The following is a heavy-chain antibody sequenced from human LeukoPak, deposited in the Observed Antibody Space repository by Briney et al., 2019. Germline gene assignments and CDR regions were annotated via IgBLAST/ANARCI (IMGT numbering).Heavy chain of an antibody. V-gene: IGHV3-23*01. D-gene: IGHD3-22*01. Sequence: GGSLRLSRAASGFTFSSYAMSWVRQAPGKGLEWVSAISGSGGSTYYADSVKGRFTISRDNSKNTLYLQMNSLRAEDTAVYYCAKALAVYYYDSSGYPGYWGQGTLVTVSS. CDR3: AKALAVYYYDSSGYPGY. CDR2: ISGSGGST. J-gene: IGHJ4*02. CDR1: GFTFSSYA.